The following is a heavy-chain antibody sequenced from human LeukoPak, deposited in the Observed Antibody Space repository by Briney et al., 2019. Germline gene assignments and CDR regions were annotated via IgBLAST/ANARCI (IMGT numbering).Heavy chain of an antibody. CDR1: GFTFSSYG. D-gene: IGHD3-9*01. CDR2: IWYDGSNK. Sequence: LPGGSLRLSCAASGFTFSSYGMHWVRQAPGMGLEWVAVIWYDGSNKYYADSVKGRFTISRDNSKNTLYLQMNSLRAEDTAVYYCARGYQLRYFDWLPGPFDYWGQGTLVTVSS. J-gene: IGHJ4*02. CDR3: ARGYQLRYFDWLPGPFDY. V-gene: IGHV3-33*01.